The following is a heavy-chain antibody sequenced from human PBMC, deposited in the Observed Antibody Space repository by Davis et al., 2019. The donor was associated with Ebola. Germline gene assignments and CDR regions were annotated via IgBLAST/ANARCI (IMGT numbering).Heavy chain of an antibody. D-gene: IGHD2/OR15-2a*01. CDR3: AKDMRSKINPSGVDV. CDR2: ITGSGGTT. Sequence: PGGSLKISCEASGFIFSSYVMSWVRQAPGKGLEWVSSITGSGGTTYYADSVKGRFTVSRDNSHNTVFLQMNSLRAEDTALYYCAKDMRSKINPSGVDVWGQGTTVTVSS. J-gene: IGHJ6*02. CDR1: GFIFSSYV. V-gene: IGHV3-23*01.